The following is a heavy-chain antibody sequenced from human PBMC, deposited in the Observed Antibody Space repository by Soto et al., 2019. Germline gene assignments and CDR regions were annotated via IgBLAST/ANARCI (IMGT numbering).Heavy chain of an antibody. CDR1: GFTFDDYA. D-gene: IGHD3-22*01. J-gene: IGHJ4*02. Sequence: GGSLRLSCAASGFTFDDYAMHWVRQAPGKGLEWVSGISWNSGSIGYADSVKGRFTISRDNAKNSLYLQMNSLRAEDTAVYYCAKDRYDSSPGFDYWGQGTLVTVSS. V-gene: IGHV3-9*01. CDR3: AKDRYDSSPGFDY. CDR2: ISWNSGSI.